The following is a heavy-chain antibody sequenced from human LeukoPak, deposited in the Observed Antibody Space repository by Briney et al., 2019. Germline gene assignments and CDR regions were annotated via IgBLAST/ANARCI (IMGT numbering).Heavy chain of an antibody. V-gene: IGHV5-51*01. Sequence: GESLQISCQGSGYSFTSYWIGWVRQMPGKGLEWMGIIYPGDSDTRYSPSFQGQVTISADKSISTAYLQWSSLKASDTAMYYCARLGSGYDSAIGNWFDPWGQGTLVTVSS. D-gene: IGHD5-12*01. CDR3: ARLGSGYDSAIGNWFDP. CDR1: GYSFTSYW. J-gene: IGHJ5*02. CDR2: IYPGDSDT.